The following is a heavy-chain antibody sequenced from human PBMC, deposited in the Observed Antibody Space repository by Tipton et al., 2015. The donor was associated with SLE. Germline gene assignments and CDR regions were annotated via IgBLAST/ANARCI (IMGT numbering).Heavy chain of an antibody. Sequence: TLSLTCAVSGGSISSGGYSWSWIRQPPGKGLEWIGYIYHSGSTYYNPSLKSRVTISVDRSKNQFSLKLSSVTAADTAVYYCARYGDDYGDNAHALETWGQGTLVIVSA. CDR2: IYHSGST. CDR3: ARYGDDYGDNAHALET. D-gene: IGHD4-17*01. CDR1: GGSISSGGYS. J-gene: IGHJ3*02. V-gene: IGHV4-30-2*01.